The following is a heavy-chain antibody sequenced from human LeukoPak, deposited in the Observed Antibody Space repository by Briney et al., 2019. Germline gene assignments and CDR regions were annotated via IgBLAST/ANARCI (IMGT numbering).Heavy chain of an antibody. D-gene: IGHD3-10*01. CDR1: GCTFSSYA. V-gene: IGHV1-2*02. CDR3: ARGESYYGSTIDY. Sequence: ASVKVSCKASGCTFSSYAISWVRQAPGQGLEWMGWINPNSGATNYAQKFQGRVTMTRDTSISTAYMELSRLRSDDTAVYYCARGESYYGSTIDYWGQGTLVTVSS. CDR2: INPNSGAT. J-gene: IGHJ4*02.